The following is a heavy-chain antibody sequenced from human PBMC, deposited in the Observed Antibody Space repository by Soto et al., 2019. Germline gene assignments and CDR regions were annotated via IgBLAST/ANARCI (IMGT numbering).Heavy chain of an antibody. CDR1: GYTLTELS. J-gene: IGHJ4*02. D-gene: IGHD3-3*01. V-gene: IGHV1-24*01. CDR3: ATRHRENLRLLEWLPYYFDY. Sequence: ASVKVSCKASGYTLTELSMHWVRQAPGKGLEWMGGFDPEDGETIYAQKFQGRVTMTEDTSTDTAYMELSSLRSEDTAVYYCATRHRENLRLLEWLPYYFDYWGQGTLVTVSS. CDR2: FDPEDGET.